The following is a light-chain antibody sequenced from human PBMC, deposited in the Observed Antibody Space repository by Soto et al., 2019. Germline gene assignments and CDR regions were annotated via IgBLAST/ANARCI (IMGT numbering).Light chain of an antibody. Sequence: IVVTQSPATLSASPGERATLSCRASQSVGSNLAWYQQTPGQAPRLLIYDASSRAAGIPARFSGSGSATEFTLTISSLQSEDFAFYYCQQYSDWPLYTFGQGTKVDIK. CDR1: QSVGSN. CDR3: QQYSDWPLYT. J-gene: IGKJ2*01. V-gene: IGKV3-15*01. CDR2: DAS.